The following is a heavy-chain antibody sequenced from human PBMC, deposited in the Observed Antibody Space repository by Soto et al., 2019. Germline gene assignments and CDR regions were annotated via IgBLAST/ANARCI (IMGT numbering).Heavy chain of an antibody. J-gene: IGHJ4*02. CDR2: INPFGGST. V-gene: IGHV1-46*01. Sequence: QVQLVQSGAEVKKPGASVKVSCKASGYTFTSHYIHWVRQAPGQGLEWMAIINPFGGSTNYAQMFRGRVTLTTDTSTSTVYMELSSLRSDDTALYYCARDLAAAGLGGQGTLVTVSS. D-gene: IGHD6-13*01. CDR3: ARDLAAAGL. CDR1: GYTFTSHY.